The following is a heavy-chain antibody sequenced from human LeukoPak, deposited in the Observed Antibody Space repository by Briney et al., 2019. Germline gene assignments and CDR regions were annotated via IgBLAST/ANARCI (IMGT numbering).Heavy chain of an antibody. D-gene: IGHD6-6*01. Sequence: SETLSLTCTVSGGSISSYYWSWIRQPAGKGLEWIGRIYTSVSTNYNPSLKSRVTMSVDTSKNQFSLKLSSVTAADTAVYYCARDLPYSSSSAIPFDYWGQGTLVTVSS. J-gene: IGHJ4*02. CDR1: GGSISSYY. V-gene: IGHV4-4*07. CDR2: IYTSVST. CDR3: ARDLPYSSSSAIPFDY.